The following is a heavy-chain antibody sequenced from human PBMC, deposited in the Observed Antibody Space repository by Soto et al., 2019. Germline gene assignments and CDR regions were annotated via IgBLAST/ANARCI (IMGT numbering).Heavy chain of an antibody. D-gene: IGHD6-13*01. Sequence: LRLSFEASGFIFPNFGLHWVRQAPGKGLQWLGVVSSDGSRKYYADSVRGRLNISRDNPKNTLYLQLDRLSADDTAVYYCAKSWNLDFSATWYAPDYWGQGTLVTVSS. CDR2: VSSDGSRK. CDR3: AKSWNLDFSATWYAPDY. J-gene: IGHJ4*02. V-gene: IGHV3-30*18. CDR1: GFIFPNFG.